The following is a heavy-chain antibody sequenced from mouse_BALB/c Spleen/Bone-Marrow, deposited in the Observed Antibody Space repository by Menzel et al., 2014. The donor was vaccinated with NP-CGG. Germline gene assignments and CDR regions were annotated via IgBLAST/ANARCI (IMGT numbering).Heavy chain of an antibody. CDR1: GFSLTSYG. D-gene: IGHD2-1*01. CDR3: ARDGLYGNYAMDD. V-gene: IGHV2-9*02. J-gene: IGHJ4*01. Sequence: VQVVESGPGLVAPSQSLSITCTVSGFSLTSYGVHWVRQPPGKGLEWLGVIWAGGSTNYNSALMSRLSISKDNSKSQVCLKMYSLQTDDTAMYYCARDGLYGNYAMDDWSQGTSVNVSS. CDR2: IWAGGST.